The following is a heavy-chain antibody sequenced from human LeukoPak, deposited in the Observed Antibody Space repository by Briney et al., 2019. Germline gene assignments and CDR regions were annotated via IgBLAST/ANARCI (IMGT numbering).Heavy chain of an antibody. Sequence: ASVKVSCKASGYTFTGYYMHWVRQAPGQGLEWMGWINPNSGDTNYAQKFRGRVTMTRDTSITTAYMELSRLRSDDTAVYYCARNGRYSAFDFWGQGTLVTVSS. CDR3: ARNGRYSAFDF. CDR2: INPNSGDT. D-gene: IGHD2-15*01. V-gene: IGHV1-2*02. J-gene: IGHJ4*02. CDR1: GYTFTGYY.